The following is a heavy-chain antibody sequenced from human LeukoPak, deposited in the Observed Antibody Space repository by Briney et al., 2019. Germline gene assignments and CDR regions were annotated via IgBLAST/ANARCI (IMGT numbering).Heavy chain of an antibody. J-gene: IGHJ4*02. Sequence: GGSLRLSCAASGFTFSSYAMHWVRQAPGKGLEWVAVISYDGSNKYYADSVKGRFTISRDNSKNTLYLQMNSLRAEDTAVYYCASHRSSKAAAGLYYFDYWGQGTLVTVSS. CDR3: ASHRSSKAAAGLYYFDY. V-gene: IGHV3-30*04. CDR2: ISYDGSNK. CDR1: GFTFSSYA. D-gene: IGHD6-13*01.